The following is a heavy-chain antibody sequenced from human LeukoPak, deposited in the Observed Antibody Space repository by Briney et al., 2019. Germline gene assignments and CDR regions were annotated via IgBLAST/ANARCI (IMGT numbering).Heavy chain of an antibody. Sequence: GGSLRLSCAASGFTFSSYAMSWVRQAPGKGLEWVSPISGNGDSTYSADSVKGRFTISRDYFKNTLFLQMNSLRAEDTAVYYCARGQYYYGSASPDYWGQGTLVTVSS. J-gene: IGHJ4*02. V-gene: IGHV3-23*01. CDR3: ARGQYYYGSASPDY. D-gene: IGHD3-10*01. CDR2: ISGNGDST. CDR1: GFTFSSYA.